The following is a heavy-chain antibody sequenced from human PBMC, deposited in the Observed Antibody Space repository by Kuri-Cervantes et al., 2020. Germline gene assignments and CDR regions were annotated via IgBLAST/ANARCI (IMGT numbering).Heavy chain of an antibody. CDR3: ARHGAPTITVFGAVIGAWGFDI. CDR2: INSDGSTT. CDR1: GFTFSNHW. Sequence: GESLKISCVASGFTFSNHWMHWVRQAPGKGLTWVSRINSDGSTTIYADSVKGRFTISRDNAKNTLYLQMNSLRAEDTAVYYCARHGAPTITVFGAVIGAWGFDIWGQGTMVTVSS. V-gene: IGHV3-74*01. J-gene: IGHJ3*02. D-gene: IGHD3-3*01.